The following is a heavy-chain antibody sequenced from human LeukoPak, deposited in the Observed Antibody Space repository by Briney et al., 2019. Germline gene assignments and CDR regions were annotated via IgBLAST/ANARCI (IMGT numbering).Heavy chain of an antibody. D-gene: IGHD3-22*01. CDR3: ASYDSSGYNWFDP. V-gene: IGHV4-34*01. Sequence: SETLSLTCAVYGGSFSGYYWSWIRQPPGKGLEWIGEINHSGSTNYNPSLKSRVTISVDTSKNQFSLKLSSVTAADTAVYYCASYDSSGYNWFDPWGQGTLVTVSS. CDR2: INHSGST. J-gene: IGHJ5*02. CDR1: GGSFSGYY.